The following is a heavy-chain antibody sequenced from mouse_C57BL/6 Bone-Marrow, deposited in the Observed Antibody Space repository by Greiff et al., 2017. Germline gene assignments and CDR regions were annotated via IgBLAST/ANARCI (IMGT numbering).Heavy chain of an antibody. CDR2: INPSTGGT. V-gene: IGHV1-42*01. CDR1: GYSFTGYY. Sequence: VQLQQSGPELVKPGASVKISCKASGYSFTGYYMNWVKQSPEKSLEWIGEINPSTGGTTYNQKFKAKATLTVDKSSSTACMQLKSLTSEDSAVYYCARSIDYWGQGTSVTVSS. J-gene: IGHJ4*01. CDR3: ARSIDY.